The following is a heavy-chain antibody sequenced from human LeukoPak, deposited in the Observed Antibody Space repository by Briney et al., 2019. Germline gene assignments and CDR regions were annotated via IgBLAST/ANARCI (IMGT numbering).Heavy chain of an antibody. J-gene: IGHJ4*02. CDR3: AKDNYDTSGYLDY. Sequence: GGSLRLSCAASGFTFSSYAMSWVRQAPGKGLEWVSAISGSGGSTYYADSVKGRFTISRDNSKNTLYLQMNSLRADDTAVYYCAKDNYDTSGYLDYWGQGTLVTVSS. D-gene: IGHD3-22*01. CDR1: GFTFSSYA. V-gene: IGHV3-23*01. CDR2: ISGSGGST.